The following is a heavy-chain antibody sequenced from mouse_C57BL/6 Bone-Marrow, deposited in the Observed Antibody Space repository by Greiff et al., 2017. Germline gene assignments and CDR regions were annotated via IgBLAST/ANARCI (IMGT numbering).Heavy chain of an antibody. V-gene: IGHV1-54*01. Sequence: QVHVKQSGAELVRPGTSVKVSCKASGYAFTNYLIEWVKQRPGQGLEWIGVINPGSGGTNYNEKFKGKATLTADKSSSTAYMQLSSLTSEDSAVYFCARSDYGSSPWFAYWGQGTLVTVSA. D-gene: IGHD1-1*01. CDR1: GYAFTNYL. CDR2: INPGSGGT. CDR3: ARSDYGSSPWFAY. J-gene: IGHJ3*01.